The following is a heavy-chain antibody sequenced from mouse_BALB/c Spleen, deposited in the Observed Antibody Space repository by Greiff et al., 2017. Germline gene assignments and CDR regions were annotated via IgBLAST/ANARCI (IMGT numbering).Heavy chain of an antibody. D-gene: IGHD2-3*01. V-gene: IGHV3-6*02. J-gene: IGHJ2*01. CDR3: ARKGYDGYYFDY. CDR1: GYSITSGYY. CDR2: ISYDGSN. Sequence: EVKLVESGPGLVKPSQSLSLTCSVTGYSITSGYYWNWIRQFPGNKLEWMGYISYDGSNNYNPSLKNRISITRDTSKNQFFLKLNSVTTEDTATYYCARKGYDGYYFDYWGQGTTLTVSS.